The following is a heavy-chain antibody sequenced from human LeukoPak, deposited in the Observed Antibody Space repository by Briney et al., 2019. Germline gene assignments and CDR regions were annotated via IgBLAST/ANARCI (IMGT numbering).Heavy chain of an antibody. J-gene: IGHJ6*03. CDR3: AKEASIIGTTYHYYYMDV. Sequence: PGGSLRLSCAASEFTVSSNYMTWVRQALGKGLEWVSVIYSVGSTYYADSVKGRFTISRDNYKNTLYLQMNSLRAEDTAVYYCAKEASIIGTTYHYYYMDVWGKGTTVTVSS. CDR2: IYSVGST. CDR1: EFTVSSNY. D-gene: IGHD1-7*01. V-gene: IGHV3-53*01.